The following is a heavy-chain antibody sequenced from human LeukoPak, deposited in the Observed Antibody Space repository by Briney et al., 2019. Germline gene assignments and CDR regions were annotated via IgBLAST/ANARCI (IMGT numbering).Heavy chain of an antibody. Sequence: GGSLSLSCAASGFTFSSQSMKWVRQAPGKGLEWVSYISSGSSNIQYADSVKGRFTISRDNAKNSLYLEINSLIAEDTAVYYCAREAYTMVRGVPFDYWGQGTLVTVSS. D-gene: IGHD3-10*01. CDR2: ISSGSSNI. CDR3: AREAYTMVRGVPFDY. V-gene: IGHV3-21*01. J-gene: IGHJ4*02. CDR1: GFTFSSQS.